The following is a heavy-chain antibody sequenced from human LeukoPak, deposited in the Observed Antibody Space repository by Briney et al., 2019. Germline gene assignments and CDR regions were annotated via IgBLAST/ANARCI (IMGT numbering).Heavy chain of an antibody. J-gene: IGHJ3*02. D-gene: IGHD3-22*01. Sequence: SETLSLTCTVSGGSISSYYWSWIRQPPGKGLEWIGYIYYSGSTNYNPSLKSRVTISVDTSKNQFSLKLSSVTAADTAVYYCARTDGLLLNAFDIWGQGTMDTVSS. V-gene: IGHV4-59*01. CDR2: IYYSGST. CDR3: ARTDGLLLNAFDI. CDR1: GGSISSYY.